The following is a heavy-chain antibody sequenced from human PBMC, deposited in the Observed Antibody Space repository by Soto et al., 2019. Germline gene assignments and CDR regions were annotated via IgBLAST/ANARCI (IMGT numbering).Heavy chain of an antibody. Sequence: GGSLRLSCAASGFTFSSYGMHWVRQAPGKGLEWVAVMSYDGSNKYYADSVKGRFTISRDNSKNTLYLQMNSLRDEDTAVYYCAKAPYSGTPGGPFDPWGQGTLVTVSS. CDR3: AKAPYSGTPGGPFDP. J-gene: IGHJ5*02. CDR2: MSYDGSNK. D-gene: IGHD1-26*01. CDR1: GFTFSSYG. V-gene: IGHV3-30*18.